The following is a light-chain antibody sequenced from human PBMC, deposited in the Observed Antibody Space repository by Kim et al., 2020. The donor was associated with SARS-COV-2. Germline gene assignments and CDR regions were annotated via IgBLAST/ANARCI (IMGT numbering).Light chain of an antibody. CDR1: QSVSSSY. CDR2: GAS. V-gene: IGKV3-20*01. Sequence: EIVLTQSPGTLSLSPGERATLSCRASQSVSSSYLAWYQQKPGQAPRLLIYGASSRATGIPDRFSGSGSGTDFTLTISRLEPEDFAVYYGQQYGSAPRTFGQGTKGDIK. J-gene: IGKJ1*01. CDR3: QQYGSAPRT.